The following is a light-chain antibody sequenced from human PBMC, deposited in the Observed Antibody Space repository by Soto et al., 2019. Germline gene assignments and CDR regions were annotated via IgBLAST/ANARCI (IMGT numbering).Light chain of an antibody. Sequence: EIVMTQSPGTLSVFPGERVTLSCRASQSVSGYLDWVQQKPGQAPRLVLQRIFIRAIGVPARFSGSGSETEFTLTISGLQSEDSGVYYCLQHYAWPWTFGQGTKVDIK. CDR3: LQHYAWPWT. V-gene: IGKV3-15*01. J-gene: IGKJ1*01. CDR1: QSVSGY. CDR2: RIF.